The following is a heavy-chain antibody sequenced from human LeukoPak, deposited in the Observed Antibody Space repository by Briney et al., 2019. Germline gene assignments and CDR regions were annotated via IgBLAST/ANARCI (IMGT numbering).Heavy chain of an antibody. CDR2: IKQDGSEK. J-gene: IGHJ4*02. Sequence: PGGSLRLSCAASGFTFSSHAMGWVRQAPGKGLEWVANIKQDGSEKFYVDSVKGRFTISRDNAKNSVYLQLNSLRAEDTAVYYCARDLRKVEATKDYWGQGTLVTVSS. CDR1: GFTFSSHA. V-gene: IGHV3-7*01. D-gene: IGHD1-1*01. CDR3: ARDLRKVEATKDY.